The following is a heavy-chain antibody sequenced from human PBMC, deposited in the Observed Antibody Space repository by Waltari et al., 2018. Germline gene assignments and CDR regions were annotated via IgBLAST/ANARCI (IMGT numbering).Heavy chain of an antibody. J-gene: IGHJ3*02. D-gene: IGHD3-22*01. Sequence: QVQLVESGGGVVQPGRSLRLSCAASGFTFSSYAVHWVRQAPGKGLEWVGVISYDGSNKYYADYVKGRFTISRDNSKNTMYLQMNSLRTEDMAVYYCARDAKDSSGYFNDAFDMWGQGTMVTVS. V-gene: IGHV3-30*01. CDR3: ARDAKDSSGYFNDAFDM. CDR2: ISYDGSNK. CDR1: GFTFSSYA.